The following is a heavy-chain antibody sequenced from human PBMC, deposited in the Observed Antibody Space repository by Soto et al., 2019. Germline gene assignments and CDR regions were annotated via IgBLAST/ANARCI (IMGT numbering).Heavy chain of an antibody. Sequence: EVQLLESGGGLVQPGGSLRLSCAASGFTFSSYAMSWVRQAPGKGLEWVSAISGSGGSTYYADSVKGRFTISRDNSKNTLYLQLNSLRAEDTAVYYCAKTSRGSYGRNNFDYWAREPWSPSPQ. V-gene: IGHV3-23*01. CDR2: ISGSGGST. J-gene: IGHJ4*02. CDR3: AKTSRGSYGRNNFDY. CDR1: GFTFSSYA. D-gene: IGHD3-16*01.